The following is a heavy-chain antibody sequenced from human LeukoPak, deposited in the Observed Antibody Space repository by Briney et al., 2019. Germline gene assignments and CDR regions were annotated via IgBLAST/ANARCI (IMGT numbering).Heavy chain of an antibody. D-gene: IGHD5-18*01. CDR2: TSNSGSSV. CDR1: GFTFSSYE. CDR3: ANDLGWIQLNLG. V-gene: IGHV3-48*03. Sequence: GGSLRLSCAASGFTFSSYEINWVRQAPGKGLEWISYTSNSGSSVYYADSVKGRFTISRDNSKNTVYLQMNSLRAEDTAVYYCANDLGWIQLNLGRGQGTLVTVSS. J-gene: IGHJ4*02.